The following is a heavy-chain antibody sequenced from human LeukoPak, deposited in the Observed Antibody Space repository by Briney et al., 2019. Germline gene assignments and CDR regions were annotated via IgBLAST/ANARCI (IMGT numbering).Heavy chain of an antibody. CDR2: INATGGST. J-gene: IGHJ4*02. Sequence: ASVKVSCKESGCTFPRDFMHWVGQAPGQGLEWMGMINATGGSTTYAQKFQGRVTMTRDRSPSTVYMELRSLRCDDTAVYYCVRTAARRFDYWGQGTLVTVSS. CDR3: VRTAARRFDY. D-gene: IGHD6-6*01. CDR1: GCTFPRDF. V-gene: IGHV1-46*01.